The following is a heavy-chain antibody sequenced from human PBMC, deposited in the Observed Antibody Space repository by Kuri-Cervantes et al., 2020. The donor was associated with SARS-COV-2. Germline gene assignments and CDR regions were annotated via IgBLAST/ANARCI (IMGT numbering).Heavy chain of an antibody. V-gene: IGHV4-30-4*02. D-gene: IGHD2-2*01. CDR2: IYYRGNT. CDR3: ARETPVGYFDY. Sequence: SETLSLTCTVSGDSIGSGDFFWGWIRQSPGKGLEWIGYIYYRGNTYYSPSLKSRLTISVDTSKNHFSLSLTSVTGADTAVYFCARETPVGYFDYWGQGALVTVSS. CDR1: GDSIGSGDFF. J-gene: IGHJ4*02.